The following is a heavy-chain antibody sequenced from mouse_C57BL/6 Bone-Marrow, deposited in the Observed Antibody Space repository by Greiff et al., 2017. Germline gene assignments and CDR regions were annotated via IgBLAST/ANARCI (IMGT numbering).Heavy chain of an antibody. D-gene: IGHD4-1*02. CDR2: INPSSGYT. J-gene: IGHJ4*01. V-gene: IGHV1-4*01. CDR3: ARKGKNPPPTAGAMDY. CDR1: GFTFTSYT. Sequence: QVQLQQSGAELARPGASVKMSCKASGFTFTSYTMHWVKQRPGQGLEWIGYINPSSGYTKYNQKFKDKATLTADKSSSTAYMQLSSLTSEDSAVYYCARKGKNPPPTAGAMDYWGQGTSVTVSS.